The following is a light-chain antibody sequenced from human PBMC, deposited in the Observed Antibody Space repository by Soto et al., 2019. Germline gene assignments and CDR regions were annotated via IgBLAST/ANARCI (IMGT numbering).Light chain of an antibody. CDR1: QTVSSD. Sequence: EIVLTQSPATLSLSPGERATLSCRASQTVSSDLAWYQQKPGQAPRLLIYDASNRATGNPARFSGRGSGTDFTLTISSLAPEDFAVYYYQQRSNWLITFGQGTRLEIK. V-gene: IGKV3-11*01. J-gene: IGKJ5*01. CDR3: QQRSNWLIT. CDR2: DAS.